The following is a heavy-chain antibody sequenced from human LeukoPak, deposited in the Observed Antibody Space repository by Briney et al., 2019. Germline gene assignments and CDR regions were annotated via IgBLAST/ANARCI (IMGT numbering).Heavy chain of an antibody. CDR3: ARDPTAGSRDWYAWFDP. V-gene: IGHV1-3*01. J-gene: IGHJ5*02. CDR2: INVGNGDT. CDR1: GYTFTTYA. D-gene: IGHD6-19*01. Sequence: ASVKVSCKASGYTFTTYALHWVRQAPGQRLEWMAWINVGNGDTKYSQKFQGRATISRDTSASTAYMEVRSLRSEDTAVYYCARDPTAGSRDWYAWFDPWGQGTLVTVSS.